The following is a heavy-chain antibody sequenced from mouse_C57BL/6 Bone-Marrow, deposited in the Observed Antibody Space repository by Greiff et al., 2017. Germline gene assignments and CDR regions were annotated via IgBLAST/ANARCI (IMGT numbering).Heavy chain of an antibody. CDR2: IHPNSGST. CDR3: ARSLYYGSSFSPFAY. V-gene: IGHV1-64*01. J-gene: IGHJ3*01. D-gene: IGHD1-1*01. CDR1: GYTFTSYW. Sequence: QVQLQQPGAELVKPGASVKLSCKASGYTFTSYWMHWVKQRPGQGLEWIGMIHPNSGSTNYNEKFKSKATLTVDKSSSTAFMPLSSLTSEDSAVYYCARSLYYGSSFSPFAYWGQGTLVTVSA.